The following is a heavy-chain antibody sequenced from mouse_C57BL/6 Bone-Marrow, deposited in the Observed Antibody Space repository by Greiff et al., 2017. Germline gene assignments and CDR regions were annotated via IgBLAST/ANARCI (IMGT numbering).Heavy chain of an antibody. CDR3: ARGGCFAY. CDR1: GYTFTSYW. J-gene: IGHJ3*01. V-gene: IGHV1-59*01. Sequence: VRLQQPGAELVRPGTSVKLSCKASGYTFTSYWMHWVKQRPGQGLEWIGVIDPSDSYTNYNQKFKGQATLTVDTSSSTAYMQLSSLTSEDSAVYYCARGGCFAYWGQGTLVTVSA. CDR2: IDPSDSYT.